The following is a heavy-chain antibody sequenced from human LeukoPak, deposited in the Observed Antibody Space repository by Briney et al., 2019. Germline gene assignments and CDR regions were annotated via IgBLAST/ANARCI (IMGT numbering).Heavy chain of an antibody. Sequence: GGSLRLSCAASGFTFSNAWMSWVRQAPGKGLEWVGRIKSKTDGGTTGYAAPVKGRFTISRDDSKNTLYLQMNSLKTEDTAVYYCTTGVGSYYGSGYYYYYMDVWGKGTTVTISS. V-gene: IGHV3-15*01. D-gene: IGHD3-10*01. J-gene: IGHJ6*03. CDR2: IKSKTDGGTT. CDR3: TTGVGSYYGSGYYYYYMDV. CDR1: GFTFSNAW.